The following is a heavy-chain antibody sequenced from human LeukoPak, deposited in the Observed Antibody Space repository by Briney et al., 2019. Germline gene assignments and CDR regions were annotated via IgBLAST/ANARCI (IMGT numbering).Heavy chain of an antibody. CDR3: AREHPHWGYSSGWYDY. J-gene: IGHJ4*02. CDR1: GFTFSSYA. D-gene: IGHD6-19*01. V-gene: IGHV3-64*01. CDR2: ISSNGGST. Sequence: PGGSLRLSCAASGFTFSSYAMHWVRQAPGKELEYVSAISSNGGSTYYANSVKGRFTISRDNSKNTLYLQMGSLRAEDMAVYYCAREHPHWGYSSGWYDYWGQGTLVTVSS.